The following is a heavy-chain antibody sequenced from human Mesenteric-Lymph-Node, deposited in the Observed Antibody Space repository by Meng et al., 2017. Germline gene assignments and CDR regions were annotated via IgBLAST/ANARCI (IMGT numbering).Heavy chain of an antibody. CDR2: IHSSGRTT. CDR3: ARGGDSGSDSAY. D-gene: IGHD1-26*01. J-gene: IGHJ4*02. CDR1: GFTFSSYE. Sequence: GESLKTPCLAPGFTFSSYEMNWVRQAPGKGLEWISYIHSSGRTTYYADSVKGRFTISRDNGENSLYLQMNSLRADDTAVYYCARGGDSGSDSAYWGQGTLVTVSS. V-gene: IGHV3-48*03.